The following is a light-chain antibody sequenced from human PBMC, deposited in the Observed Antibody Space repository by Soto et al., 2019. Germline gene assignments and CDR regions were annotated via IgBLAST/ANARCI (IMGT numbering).Light chain of an antibody. CDR2: GTS. V-gene: IGKV3-20*01. Sequence: EIVLTQSPGTLSVSPGERATLSCRASQTISSNYLAWYQQKPGQAPSLLIYGTSSRATGIPDRFSGSGSGTDFTLAISRREPGGSGIYYCQQYVSWTFGQGTKVEIK. CDR3: QQYVSWT. CDR1: QTISSNY. J-gene: IGKJ1*01.